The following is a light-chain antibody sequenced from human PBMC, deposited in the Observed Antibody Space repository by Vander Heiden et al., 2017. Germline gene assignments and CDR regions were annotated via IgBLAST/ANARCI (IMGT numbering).Light chain of an antibody. CDR2: DVT. CDR3: SSYAGTNKIR. Sequence: PPAASASPGQSVTISCTRPSSDIGGYNYVSWYQQHPGKAPQLSIYDVTERPSGVPDRFSGSKSGNTASLTVAGLQTEDEADYYGSSYAGTNKIRVGGGTKLTVL. V-gene: IGLV2-8*01. CDR1: SSDIGGYNY. J-gene: IGLJ2*01.